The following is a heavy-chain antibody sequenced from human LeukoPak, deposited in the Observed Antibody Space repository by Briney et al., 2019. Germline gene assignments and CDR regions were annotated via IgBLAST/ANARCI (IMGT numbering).Heavy chain of an antibody. CDR2: IYTSGST. CDR1: GGSISSYY. CDR3: ARGLKILTGYYTLVTSYDAFDI. D-gene: IGHD3-9*01. J-gene: IGHJ3*02. Sequence: PSETLSLTCTASGGSISSYYWSWIRQPAGKGLEWIGRIYTSGSTNYNPSLKSRVTMSVDTSKNQFSLKLSSVTAADTAVYYCARGLKILTGYYTLVTSYDAFDIWGQGTMVTVSS. V-gene: IGHV4-4*07.